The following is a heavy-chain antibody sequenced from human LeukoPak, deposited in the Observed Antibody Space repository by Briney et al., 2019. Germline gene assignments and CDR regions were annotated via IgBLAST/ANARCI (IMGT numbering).Heavy chain of an antibody. CDR2: IYHSGST. Sequence: PSETLSLTCAVSGGSISSGGYSWSWIRQPPGKGLEWIGYIYHSGSTYYNPSLKSRVTISVDRSKNQFSLKLSSVTAADTAVYYCARIADSIAKYYFDYWGQGTLVTVSP. J-gene: IGHJ4*02. CDR3: ARIADSIAKYYFDY. V-gene: IGHV4-30-2*01. D-gene: IGHD3-3*02. CDR1: GGSISSGGYS.